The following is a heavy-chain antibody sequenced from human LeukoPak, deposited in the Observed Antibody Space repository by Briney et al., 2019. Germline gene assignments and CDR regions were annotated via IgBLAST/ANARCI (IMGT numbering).Heavy chain of an antibody. J-gene: IGHJ4*02. V-gene: IGHV4-61*02. D-gene: IGHD6-19*01. CDR3: ARDPRGAVAGFGFDY. Sequence: SETLSLTCTVSGGSISSGSYYWSWIRQPAGKGLEWIGRIYTSGSTNYNPSLKSRVTMSVDTSKNQFSLKLSSVTAADTAVYYCARDPRGAVAGFGFDYWGQGTLVTVSS. CDR2: IYTSGST. CDR1: GGSISSGSYY.